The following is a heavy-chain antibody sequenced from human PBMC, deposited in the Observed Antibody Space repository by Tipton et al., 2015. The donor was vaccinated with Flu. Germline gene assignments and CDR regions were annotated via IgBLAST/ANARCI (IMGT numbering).Heavy chain of an antibody. CDR3: ARAPVISGRGVPQSFHH. V-gene: IGHV3-66*02. CDR2: IYVSGST. J-gene: IGHJ1*01. Sequence: AVSGFTVSNNYIGWVRQAPGKGLEWVSVIYVSGSTYYADSVNGRFTISRDSSTNTLFLQMNSLRSDDTAVYYCARAPVISGRGVPQSFHHWGQGTLVTVSS. CDR1: GFTVSNNY. D-gene: IGHD3-10*01.